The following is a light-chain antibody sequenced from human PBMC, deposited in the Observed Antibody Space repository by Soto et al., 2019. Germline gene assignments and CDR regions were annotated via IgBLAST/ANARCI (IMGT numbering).Light chain of an antibody. V-gene: IGKV1-17*01. J-gene: IGKJ2*01. CDR1: QDIRID. CDR3: LQHNNYPRT. Sequence: DIQMTQSPSSLSASVGDRVTITCRASQDIRIDLAWYQQKPGKAPLRLIYDASNLQSGVPSRFSGSGSGTEFTLTISSLQPEDFATYYCLQHNNYPRTFGQGTKLEI. CDR2: DAS.